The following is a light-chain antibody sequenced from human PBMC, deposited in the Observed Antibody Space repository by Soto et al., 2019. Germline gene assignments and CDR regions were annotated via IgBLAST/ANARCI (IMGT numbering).Light chain of an antibody. J-gene: IGLJ1*01. CDR3: CSHAGSTTV. CDR2: EVS. CDR1: SSDVGSYNP. Sequence: QSALTQPASVSGSPGQWITISCTGTSSDVGSYNPVSWYQQHPAKAPKLIIYEVSKRPAGISNRFSGCKSDNTASLTISGLQAEDEADYYCCSHAGSTTVFGTWTKLTVL. V-gene: IGLV2-23*02.